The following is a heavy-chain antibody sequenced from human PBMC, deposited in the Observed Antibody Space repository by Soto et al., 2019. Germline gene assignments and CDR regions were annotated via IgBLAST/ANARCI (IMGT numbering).Heavy chain of an antibody. V-gene: IGHV3-13*01. Sequence: GGSLRLSCAASGFTFSSYDMHWVRQATGKGLEWVSAIGTAGDTYYPGSVKGRFTISRENAKNSLYLQMNSLRAEDTAVYYCARDLSDFWSGSTNYGMDVWGQGTTVTVSS. CDR3: ARDLSDFWSGSTNYGMDV. D-gene: IGHD3-3*01. J-gene: IGHJ6*02. CDR2: IGTAGDT. CDR1: GFTFSSYD.